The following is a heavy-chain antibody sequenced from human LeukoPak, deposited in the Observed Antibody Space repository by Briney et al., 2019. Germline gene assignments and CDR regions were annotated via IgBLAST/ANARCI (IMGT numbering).Heavy chain of an antibody. V-gene: IGHV3-48*04. J-gene: IGHJ4*02. D-gene: IGHD5-18*01. CDR3: ARVRYSYGLLGPHFDY. CDR1: GFTFSSYS. Sequence: GGSLRLSCAASGFTFSSYSMNWVRQAPGKGLEWVSYISSSSSTIYYADSVKGRFTISRDNAKNSLYLQMNSLRAEDTAVYYCARVRYSYGLLGPHFDYWGQGTLVTVSS. CDR2: ISSSSSTI.